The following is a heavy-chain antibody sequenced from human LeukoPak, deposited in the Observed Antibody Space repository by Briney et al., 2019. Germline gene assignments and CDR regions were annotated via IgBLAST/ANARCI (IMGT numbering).Heavy chain of an antibody. Sequence: SVKVSCKASGGTFSSYAISWVRQAPGQGLEWMGGIIPIFGTANYAQKFQGRVTITADESTSTAYMELSSLRSEDTAVCYCARCSTVAYYFGYWGQGTLVTVSS. CDR3: ARCSTVAYYFGY. D-gene: IGHD2-2*01. CDR1: GGTFSSYA. CDR2: IIPIFGTA. V-gene: IGHV1-69*13. J-gene: IGHJ4*02.